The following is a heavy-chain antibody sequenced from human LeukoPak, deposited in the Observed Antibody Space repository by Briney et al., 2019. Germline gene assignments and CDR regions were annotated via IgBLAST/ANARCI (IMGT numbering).Heavy chain of an antibody. CDR2: ITSSSSYM. CDR3: ARESLATIGVDY. CDR1: GFTFSSYS. J-gene: IGHJ4*02. D-gene: IGHD5-12*01. V-gene: IGHV3-21*01. Sequence: RSGGSLRLSCAASGFTFSSYSMNWVRQAPGKGLEWASSITSSSSYMYYADSVKGRFTISRDDAKNSLYLQMNTLRAEDTAVYYCARESLATIGVDYWGQGTLVTVSS.